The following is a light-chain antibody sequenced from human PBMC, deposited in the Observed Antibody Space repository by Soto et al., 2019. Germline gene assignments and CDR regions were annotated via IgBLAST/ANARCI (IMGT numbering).Light chain of an antibody. Sequence: DIQMTQSPSSLSASVGDRVTITCQASQDISKYLNWYQQKPGKAPKLLIYDVFNLETGVPSRFSGSGSVTHFTFTISSLQPEDVATYYCQQYEGLPTSGGGTKVDIK. J-gene: IGKJ4*01. CDR3: QQYEGLPT. CDR1: QDISKY. V-gene: IGKV1-33*01. CDR2: DVF.